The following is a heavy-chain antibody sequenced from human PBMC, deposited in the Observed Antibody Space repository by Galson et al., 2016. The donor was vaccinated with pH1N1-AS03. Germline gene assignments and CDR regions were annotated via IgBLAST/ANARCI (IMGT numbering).Heavy chain of an antibody. V-gene: IGHV7-4-1*02. D-gene: IGHD1-1*01. Sequence: SVKVSCKASGYTFNTYDMNWVRQAPGQGLEWMGWINTNTGNPTYAQGFTGRFVFSLDTSVSTAYLHISSLKAEDTAVYYCARDKGGSFRDAFDIWGQGTMVTVSS. CDR1: GYTFNTYD. J-gene: IGHJ3*02. CDR2: INTNTGNP. CDR3: ARDKGGSFRDAFDI.